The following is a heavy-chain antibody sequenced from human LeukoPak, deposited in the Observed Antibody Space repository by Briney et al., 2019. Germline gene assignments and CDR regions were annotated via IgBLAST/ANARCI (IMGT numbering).Heavy chain of an antibody. V-gene: IGHV4-39*07. J-gene: IGHJ1*01. D-gene: IGHD2-15*01. CDR1: GGSISSSSHY. CDR2: INHSGST. Sequence: SETLSLTCTVSGGSISSSSHYWGWIRQPPGKGLEWIGEINHSGSTNYNPSLKSRVTISVDTSKNQFSLKLSSVTAADTAVYYCARGFRGSCSYWGQGTLVTVSS. CDR3: ARGFRGSCSY.